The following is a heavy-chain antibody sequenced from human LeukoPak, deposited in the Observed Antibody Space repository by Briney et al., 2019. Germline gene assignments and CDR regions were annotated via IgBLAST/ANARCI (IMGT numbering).Heavy chain of an antibody. CDR2: ISSSNDYI. CDR1: GFTFSTST. V-gene: IGHV3-21*01. J-gene: IGHJ5*02. D-gene: IGHD6-19*01. Sequence: GGSLRLSCAASGFTFSTSTMNWVRQAPGKGLDWVSSISSSNDYIYYADSVKGRFTISRDNAKNSLYLQMNSLRAEDTAMYYCVRIPNSAGFPNWFDPWGQGTLVTVSS. CDR3: VRIPNSAGFPNWFDP.